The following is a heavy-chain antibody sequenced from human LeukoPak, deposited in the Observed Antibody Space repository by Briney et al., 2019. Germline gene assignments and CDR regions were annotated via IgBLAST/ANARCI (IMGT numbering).Heavy chain of an antibody. V-gene: IGHV1-69*13. CDR3: ARVGRWLQFSRSAFDI. D-gene: IGHD5-24*01. CDR1: VGTFSSYA. CDR2: IIPIFGTA. Sequence: SVKVSCKASVGTFSSYAISWVRQAPGQGLEWMGGIIPIFGTANYAQKFQGRVTITADESTSTAYMELSSLRSEDTAVYYCARVGRWLQFSRSAFDIWSQGTMVTVSS. J-gene: IGHJ3*02.